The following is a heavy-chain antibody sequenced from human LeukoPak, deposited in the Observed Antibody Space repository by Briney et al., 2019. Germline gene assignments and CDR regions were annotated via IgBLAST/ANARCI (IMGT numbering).Heavy chain of an antibody. Sequence: SETLSLTCAVSGGSISSSNWWSWVRQPPGRGLEWIGEIYHTESIDYNPSLKSRATISVDKSKNHFSLNLTSVAAADTAVYYCARSIITMIRGVIWAFDIWGQGTMVTVSS. CDR1: GGSISSSNW. V-gene: IGHV4-4*02. J-gene: IGHJ3*02. CDR2: IYHTESI. D-gene: IGHD3-10*01. CDR3: ARSIITMIRGVIWAFDI.